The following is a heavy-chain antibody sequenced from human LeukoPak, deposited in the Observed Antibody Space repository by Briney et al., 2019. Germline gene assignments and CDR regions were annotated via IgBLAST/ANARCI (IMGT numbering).Heavy chain of an antibody. CDR2: ISYDGSNK. CDR3: AKDFGLNDYGGNSGFR. J-gene: IGHJ4*02. CDR1: GFTFSSYG. V-gene: IGHV3-30*18. Sequence: GGSLRLSCAASGFTFSSYGMHWVRQAPGKGLEWVAVISYDGSNKYYADSVKGRFTISRDNSKNTLYLQMNSLRAEDTAVYYCAKDFGLNDYGGNSGFRWGQGTLVTVSS. D-gene: IGHD4-23*01.